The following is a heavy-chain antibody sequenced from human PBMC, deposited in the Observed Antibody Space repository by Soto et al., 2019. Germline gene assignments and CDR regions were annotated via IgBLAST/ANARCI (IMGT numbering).Heavy chain of an antibody. CDR3: AREVRCSSSSCLCAFDY. CDR2: VYSGDST. D-gene: IGHD2-2*01. V-gene: IGHV3-53*01. CDR1: GFTVSSTY. Sequence: GGSLRVSCAASGFTVSSTYMNWGRQAPGKGLEWVSVVYSGDSTYYADSVKGRFTISRDNSKNTLYLQMNSLRAEDTAVYYCAREVRCSSSSCLCAFDYWGQGTLVTVSS. J-gene: IGHJ4*02.